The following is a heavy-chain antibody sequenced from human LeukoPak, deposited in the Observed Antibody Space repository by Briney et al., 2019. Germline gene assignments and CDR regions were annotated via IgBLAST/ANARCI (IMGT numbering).Heavy chain of an antibody. V-gene: IGHV1-2*02. CDR3: ARGGEGPHQPFDY. Sequence: ASVKVSCKASGYTFTGYYMHWVRQAPGQGLEWMGWINPNSGGTNYGQKFQGRVTMTRDTSISTAYMELSRLRSDDTAVYYCARGGEGPHQPFDYWGQGTLVTVSS. CDR1: GYTFTGYY. D-gene: IGHD7-27*01. J-gene: IGHJ4*02. CDR2: INPNSGGT.